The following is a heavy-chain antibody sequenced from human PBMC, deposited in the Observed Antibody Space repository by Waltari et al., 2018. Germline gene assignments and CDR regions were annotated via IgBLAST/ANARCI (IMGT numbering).Heavy chain of an antibody. CDR1: GYTFTDFY. D-gene: IGHD2-21*01. Sequence: QVQLVQSGAEVKTPGASVKVSCTASGYTFTDFYVSWVRQVPGQGLEWMGWMNPNTGGTERADRFQGRLTMTSDTSISTAYMDLINLSSDDTAIYYCARDPIASSPSQDILDHWGQGTLITVSS. CDR2: MNPNTGGT. V-gene: IGHV1-2*02. CDR3: ARDPIASSPSQDILDH. J-gene: IGHJ4*02.